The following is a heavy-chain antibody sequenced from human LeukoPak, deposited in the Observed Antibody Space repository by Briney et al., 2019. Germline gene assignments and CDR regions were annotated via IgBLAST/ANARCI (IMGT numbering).Heavy chain of an antibody. CDR1: GFTFSSYW. CDR3: ASLNYGPDY. J-gene: IGHJ4*02. CDR2: IDNDGRGT. Sequence: PGGSLRLSCAASGFTFSSYWMHWVRQAPGKGLVWVSRIDNDGRGTSYADSVKGRITISRDNAKNRLYLQMNSLRAEDTAVYYCASLNYGPDYWGQGTLVTVSS. D-gene: IGHD3-16*01. V-gene: IGHV3-74*01.